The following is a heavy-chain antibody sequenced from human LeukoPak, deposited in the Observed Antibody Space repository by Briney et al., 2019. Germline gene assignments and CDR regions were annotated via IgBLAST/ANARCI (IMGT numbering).Heavy chain of an antibody. CDR2: ISGSGGST. CDR3: AKDSTWAMVTSDY. J-gene: IGHJ4*02. CDR1: GFTFSSYA. Sequence: GGSLRLSCAASGFTFSSYAMSWVRQAQGKGLDWVSAISGSGGSTYYADSVKGRFTISRDNAKNTLYLQMNSLRAEDTAVYYCAKDSTWAMVTSDYWGRGTLVTVSS. V-gene: IGHV3-23*01. D-gene: IGHD5-18*01.